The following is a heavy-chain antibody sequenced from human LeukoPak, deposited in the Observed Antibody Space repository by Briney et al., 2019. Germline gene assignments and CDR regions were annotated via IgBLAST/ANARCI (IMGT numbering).Heavy chain of an antibody. CDR1: GGSISSGGYY. CDR3: ARVEVFAFDI. V-gene: IGHV4-31*03. Sequence: SETLSLTCTVSGGSISSGGYYWSWIRQHPGKGLERIGYIYYSGSTYYNPSLKSRVTISVDTSKNQFSLKLNSVTAADTAVYYCARVEVFAFDIWGQGTMVTVSS. D-gene: IGHD1-1*01. J-gene: IGHJ3*02. CDR2: IYYSGST.